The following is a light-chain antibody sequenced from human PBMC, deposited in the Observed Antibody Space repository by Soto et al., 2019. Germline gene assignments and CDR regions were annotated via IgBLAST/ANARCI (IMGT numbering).Light chain of an antibody. V-gene: IGKV3-15*01. J-gene: IGKJ1*01. Sequence: EIVMTQSPATLSVSPRERATLSCRASQSVSSNLAWYQQKPGQAPRLLIYGASTRATGIPARFSGSGSGTEFTLTISSLQSEDFAVYYCQQYNNWWTFVQGTKVEIK. CDR1: QSVSSN. CDR2: GAS. CDR3: QQYNNWWT.